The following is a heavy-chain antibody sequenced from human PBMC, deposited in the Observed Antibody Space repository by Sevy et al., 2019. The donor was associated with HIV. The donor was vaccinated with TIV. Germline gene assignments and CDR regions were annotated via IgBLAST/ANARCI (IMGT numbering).Heavy chain of an antibody. CDR3: AIVALTFGGDRYVKDYFIDV. Sequence: GGSLRLSCAAPGFTFSSYDMHWVRQAPGKGLEWVAVISYDGSNKFYLDSVKGRFIISRDNSKSTLYMQLSSLRAEDIAVYDCAIVALTFGGDRYVKDYFIDVWGKGTMVTVSS. V-gene: IGHV3-30*03. CDR1: GFTFSSYD. D-gene: IGHD3-16*01. CDR2: ISYDGSNK. J-gene: IGHJ6*03.